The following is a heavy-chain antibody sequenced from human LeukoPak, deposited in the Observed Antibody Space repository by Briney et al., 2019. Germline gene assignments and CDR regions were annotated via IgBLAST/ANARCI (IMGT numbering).Heavy chain of an antibody. Sequence: PGGTLRLSCAASGFTFSSYGMSWVRQAPGKGLEWVSAISGSGGSTYYADSVKGRFTISRDNSKNSLYLQMNSLRAEDTAVYYSAIKAKGDYWGQGTLVTVSS. V-gene: IGHV3-23*01. J-gene: IGHJ4*02. CDR1: GFTFSSYG. CDR2: ISGSGGST. CDR3: AIKAKGDY. D-gene: IGHD3-10*01.